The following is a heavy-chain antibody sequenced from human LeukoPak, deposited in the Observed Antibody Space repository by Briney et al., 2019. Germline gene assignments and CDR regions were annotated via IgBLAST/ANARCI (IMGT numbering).Heavy chain of an antibody. V-gene: IGHV3-64*01. D-gene: IGHD1-26*01. Sequence: PGGSLRLSCAASGFTFSSYAMHWVRQAPGKGLEYVSAISSNGGSTYYANSVKGRFTISRDNSKNTLYLQMGSLRAEDMAVYYCASVSDGGSYFGYWGQGTLVTVSS. CDR3: ASVSDGGSYFGY. J-gene: IGHJ4*02. CDR1: GFTFSSYA. CDR2: ISSNGGST.